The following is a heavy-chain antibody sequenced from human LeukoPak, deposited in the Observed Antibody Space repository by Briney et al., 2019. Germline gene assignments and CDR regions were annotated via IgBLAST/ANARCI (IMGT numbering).Heavy chain of an antibody. Sequence: PSETLSLTCTVTAGSFSTYYWSWIRQPPGKGLECLGHFYYGGSTNYNPSLKSRVTTSVDTSRNQFSLKLTSVTAADTAVYYCARGQGGNYYLNYFDYWGQGALVTVSS. J-gene: IGHJ4*02. CDR2: FYYGGST. D-gene: IGHD1-26*01. V-gene: IGHV4-59*01. CDR1: AGSFSTYY. CDR3: ARGQGGNYYLNYFDY.